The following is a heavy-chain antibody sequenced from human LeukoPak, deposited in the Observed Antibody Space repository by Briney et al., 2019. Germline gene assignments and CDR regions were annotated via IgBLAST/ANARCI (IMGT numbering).Heavy chain of an antibody. CDR1: GFTFSSYA. V-gene: IGHV3-30-3*01. CDR2: ISYDGSNK. D-gene: IGHD3-22*01. Sequence: GRSLRLSCAASGFTFSSYAMHWVRQAPGKGLEWVAVISYDGSNKYYADSVKGRFTISRDNSKNTLYLQMNSLRAEDTAVYYCARDPRYYDSSGYLDYWGQGTLVTVSS. CDR3: ARDPRYYDSSGYLDY. J-gene: IGHJ4*02.